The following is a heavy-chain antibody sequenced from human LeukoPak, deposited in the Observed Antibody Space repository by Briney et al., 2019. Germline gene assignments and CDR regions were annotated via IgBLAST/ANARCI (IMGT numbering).Heavy chain of an antibody. D-gene: IGHD2-21*01. CDR3: ARDQVRRGGDYYGMDV. Sequence: GGSLRLSCAPSGVTFSSYGMHGVRQAPGKGLERVADKWYDGSNKYYADSVEGRFTISRDNSKNTLYLQMNSLRAEDTAVYYCARDQVRRGGDYYGMDVWGQGTTVTVSS. CDR1: GVTFSSYG. J-gene: IGHJ6*02. CDR2: KWYDGSNK. V-gene: IGHV3-33*01.